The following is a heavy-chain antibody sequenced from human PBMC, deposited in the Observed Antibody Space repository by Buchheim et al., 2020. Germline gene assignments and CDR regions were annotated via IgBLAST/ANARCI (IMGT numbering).Heavy chain of an antibody. J-gene: IGHJ6*02. Sequence: QLQLQESGPGLVKPSETLSLTCTVSGGSISSSSYYWGWIRQPPGKGLEWIGSIYYSGSTYYNPSLKSRVTISVDTSKNQFSLKLSSVTAADTAVYYCARHGGYSSSWYWKWAYYYYGMDVWGQGTT. D-gene: IGHD6-13*01. V-gene: IGHV4-39*01. CDR1: GGSISSSSYY. CDR3: ARHGGYSSSWYWKWAYYYYGMDV. CDR2: IYYSGST.